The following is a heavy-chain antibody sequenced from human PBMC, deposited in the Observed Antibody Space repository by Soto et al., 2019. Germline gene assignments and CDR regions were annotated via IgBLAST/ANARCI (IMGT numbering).Heavy chain of an antibody. V-gene: IGHV4-59*08. CDR2: IYYSGTT. CDR1: GASISSYY. D-gene: IGHD3-3*01. Sequence: HLQESGPGLVKPSETLSLTCTVSGASISSYYWSWIRQPPGKGLEWLGNIYYSGTTNYNPSLKSRVTISVDTSKKQFSLKLTSVTAADTAVYYCARHAPGYDFWSGYLFQQWDQGTLVTVS. J-gene: IGHJ1*01. CDR3: ARHAPGYDFWSGYLFQQ.